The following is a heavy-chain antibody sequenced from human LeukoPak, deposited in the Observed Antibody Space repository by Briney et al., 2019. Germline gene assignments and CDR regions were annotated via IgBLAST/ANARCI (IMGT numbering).Heavy chain of an antibody. Sequence: PGGSLRLSCAASGFTFSSYAMHWVRQAPGKGLEWVAVISYDGSNKYYADSVKGRFTISRDNSKNTLYLQMNSLRAEDTAVYYCAREVRGGSGFDYWGQGTLVTVSS. V-gene: IGHV3-30*04. J-gene: IGHJ4*02. CDR2: ISYDGSNK. CDR3: AREVRGGSGFDY. D-gene: IGHD3-16*01. CDR1: GFTFSSYA.